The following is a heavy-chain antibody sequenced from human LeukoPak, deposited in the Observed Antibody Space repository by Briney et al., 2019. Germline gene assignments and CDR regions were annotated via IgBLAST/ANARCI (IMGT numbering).Heavy chain of an antibody. D-gene: IGHD3-3*02. CDR2: ISAYNGDT. Sequence: ASGKVSCKASGYTFSSHGNIWVRQAPGQGLEWMGWISAYNGDTNYAQKFQGRVTMTTDTSTSTAYMEVRNLRSDDTAVYYCARVEGPSIFGVVDYWGQGTLVTVSS. CDR1: GYTFSSHG. J-gene: IGHJ4*02. CDR3: ARVEGPSIFGVVDY. V-gene: IGHV1-18*01.